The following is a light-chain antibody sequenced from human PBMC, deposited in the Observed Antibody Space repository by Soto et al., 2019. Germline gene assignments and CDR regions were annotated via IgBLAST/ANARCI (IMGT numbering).Light chain of an antibody. V-gene: IGKV3-20*01. J-gene: IGKJ1*01. Sequence: EIVLTQSPGTLSLSPGERATLSCRASQSVSSSYLAWYQQKPGQAPRLLIYGASSRATGIPDRISGSGSGIDFTLTISRLEPEDFAVYFCQQYDSSPVTFGQGTKVDIK. CDR3: QQYDSSPVT. CDR1: QSVSSSY. CDR2: GAS.